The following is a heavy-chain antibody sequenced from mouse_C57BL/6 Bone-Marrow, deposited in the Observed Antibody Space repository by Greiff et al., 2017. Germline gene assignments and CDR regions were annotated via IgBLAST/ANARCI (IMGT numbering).Heavy chain of an antibody. J-gene: IGHJ4*01. CDR1: GYTFTSYW. Sequence: QVQLQQPGAELVKPGASVKMSCKASGYTFTSYWITWVKQRPGQGLEWIGDIYPGSGSTNYNEKFKSKATLTVDTSSSTASMQLSSLTSEDSAVYDCAHSTGPLAMDDWGQGTSVTVSS. CDR3: AHSTGPLAMDD. CDR2: IYPGSGST. V-gene: IGHV1-55*01. D-gene: IGHD3-2*02.